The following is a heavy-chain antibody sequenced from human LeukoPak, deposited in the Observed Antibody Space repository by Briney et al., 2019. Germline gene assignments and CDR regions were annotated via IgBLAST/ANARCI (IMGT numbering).Heavy chain of an antibody. CDR1: GFTFSRYN. D-gene: IGHD1-26*01. CDR2: ISSSSTHI. J-gene: IGHJ2*01. Sequence: PGGSLRLSCAASGFTFSRYNMNWARQAPGKGLECVSFISSSSTHIYYADSVRGRFTISRDNAKNSLYLQMNSLRDEDTAVYYCARDGWSGSYFWYLDLWGRGTLVTVSS. V-gene: IGHV3-21*01. CDR3: ARDGWSGSYFWYLDL.